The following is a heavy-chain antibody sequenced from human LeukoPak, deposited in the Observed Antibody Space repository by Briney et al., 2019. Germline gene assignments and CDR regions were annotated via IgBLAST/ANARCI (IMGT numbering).Heavy chain of an antibody. CDR1: GFTFSSYG. Sequence: QSGGSLRLSCAASGFTFSSYGMHWVRQAPGKGLEWVAVIWYDGSNKYYADSVKGRFTISRDNSKNTLYLQMNSLRAEDTAVYYCAREGYYGSGSYYRAEWFDPWGQGTLVTVSS. D-gene: IGHD3-10*01. CDR2: IWYDGSNK. V-gene: IGHV3-33*01. CDR3: AREGYYGSGSYYRAEWFDP. J-gene: IGHJ5*02.